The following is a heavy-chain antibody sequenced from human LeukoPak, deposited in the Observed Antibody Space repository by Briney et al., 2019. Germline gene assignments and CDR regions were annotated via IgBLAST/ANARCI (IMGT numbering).Heavy chain of an antibody. CDR1: GFTFSSYS. CDR3: ARANGGYSYGYPDY. J-gene: IGHJ4*02. D-gene: IGHD5-18*01. V-gene: IGHV3-48*04. Sequence: GGSLRLSCAASGFTFSSYSMNWVRQAPGKGPEWVSYIHISGSPIYYADSVKGRFTISRDNAKNSLFLQMNSLRAEDTATYYCARANGGYSYGYPDYWGQGTLVTVSS. CDR2: IHISGSPI.